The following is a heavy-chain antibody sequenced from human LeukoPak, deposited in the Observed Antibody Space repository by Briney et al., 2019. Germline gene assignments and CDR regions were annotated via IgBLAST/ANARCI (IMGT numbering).Heavy chain of an antibody. V-gene: IGHV3-11*04. CDR3: ARGRGYSYGHTDY. Sequence: GGSLRLSCAASGFTFSGYHMTWIRQAPGKGLEWVSYISSSGSTMYYADSVKGRFTISRDNAKNSLYLQMNSLRAEDTAVYSCARGRGYSYGHTDYWGQGTLVTVSS. CDR1: GFTFSGYH. CDR2: ISSSGSTM. J-gene: IGHJ4*02. D-gene: IGHD5-18*01.